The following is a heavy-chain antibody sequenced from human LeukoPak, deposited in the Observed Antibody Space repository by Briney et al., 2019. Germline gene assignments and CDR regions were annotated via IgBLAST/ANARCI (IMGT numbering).Heavy chain of an antibody. CDR1: GFTVSSNY. CDR2: IYSGGST. V-gene: IGHV3-66*01. Sequence: GGSLRLSCAASGFTVSSNYMSWVRQAPGKGLEWVSVIYSGGSTHYADSVKGRFTISRDNSKNTLYLQMNSLRAEDTAVYYCARVIAAAAYDAFDIWGQGTMVTVSS. D-gene: IGHD6-13*01. J-gene: IGHJ3*02. CDR3: ARVIAAAAYDAFDI.